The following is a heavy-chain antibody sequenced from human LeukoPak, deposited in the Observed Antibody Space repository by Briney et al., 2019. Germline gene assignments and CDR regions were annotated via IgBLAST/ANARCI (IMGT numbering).Heavy chain of an antibody. J-gene: IGHJ4*02. CDR3: AKDMGSMVQDY. Sequence: GGSLRLSCAASGFTFSSYGMHWVRQAPGKGLEWVAVTSYDGSNKYYADSVKGRFTISRDNSKNTLYLQMNSLRAEDTAVYYCAKDMGSMVQDYWGQGTLVTVSS. V-gene: IGHV3-30*18. CDR2: TSYDGSNK. D-gene: IGHD3-10*01. CDR1: GFTFSSYG.